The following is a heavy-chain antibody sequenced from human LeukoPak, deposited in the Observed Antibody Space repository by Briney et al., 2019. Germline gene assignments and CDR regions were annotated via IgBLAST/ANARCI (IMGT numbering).Heavy chain of an antibody. CDR3: ARLWSEGNWENWFDP. CDR2: IYYSGDT. J-gene: IGHJ5*02. CDR1: GGSISSYY. Sequence: SETLSLTCTVSGGSISSYYWSWIRQPPGKGLEWIGYIYYSGDTNYNPSLKSRVTISVDTSKNQFSLKLSSVTAAGTAVYYCARLWSEGNWENWFDPWGQGTLVTVSS. V-gene: IGHV4-59*01. D-gene: IGHD3-3*01.